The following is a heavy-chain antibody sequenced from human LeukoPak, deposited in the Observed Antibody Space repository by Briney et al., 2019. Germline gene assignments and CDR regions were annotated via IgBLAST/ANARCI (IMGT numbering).Heavy chain of an antibody. Sequence: GGSLRLSCAASGFTFSDYYMSWIRQAPGKGLEWVSYISGSGSHTTYADSVRGRFTISRDNAKNSLSLQVNSLRADDTAVYYCARVGSTVAAGTPDYWGQGTLVTVSS. CDR3: ARVGSTVAAGTPDY. J-gene: IGHJ4*02. CDR1: GFTFSDYY. V-gene: IGHV3-11*06. CDR2: ISGSGSHT. D-gene: IGHD6-13*01.